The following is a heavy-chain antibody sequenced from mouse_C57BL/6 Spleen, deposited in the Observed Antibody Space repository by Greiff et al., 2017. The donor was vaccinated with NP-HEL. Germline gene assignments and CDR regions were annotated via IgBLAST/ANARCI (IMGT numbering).Heavy chain of an antibody. Sequence: QVQLQQSGPELVKPGASVKLSCKASGYTFTSYDINWVKQRPGPGLEWIGWIYPRDGSTKYNEKFKGKATLTVDTSSSTAYMELHSLTSEDSAVYSCVGPKAMDYWGQGTSVTVSS. J-gene: IGHJ4*01. CDR3: VGPKAMDY. D-gene: IGHD3-3*01. CDR1: GYTFTSYD. V-gene: IGHV1-85*01. CDR2: IYPRDGST.